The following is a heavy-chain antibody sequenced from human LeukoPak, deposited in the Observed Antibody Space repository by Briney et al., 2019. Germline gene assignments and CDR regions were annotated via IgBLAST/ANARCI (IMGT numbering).Heavy chain of an antibody. CDR1: GGSISSYY. CDR2: IYYSGST. Sequence: SETLSLTCTVSGGSISSYYWSWIRQPPGKGLEWIGYIYYSGSTNYNPSLMSRVTISVDSSKNQFSLKLSSVTAADTAVYYCARSPRIPHQEFQHWGQGTLVTVSS. CDR3: ARSPRIPHQEFQH. J-gene: IGHJ1*01. D-gene: IGHD2-21*01. V-gene: IGHV4-59*12.